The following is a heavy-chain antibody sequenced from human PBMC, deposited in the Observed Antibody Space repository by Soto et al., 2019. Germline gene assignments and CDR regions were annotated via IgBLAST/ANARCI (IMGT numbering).Heavy chain of an antibody. Sequence: ASVKVSCKASGYTFTSYAMHWVRQAPGQRLEWMGWINAGNGNTKYSQKFQGRVTITRDTSASTAYMELSSPRSEDTAVYYCARPPLGSWFDPWGQGTLVTVSS. CDR2: INAGNGNT. D-gene: IGHD2-15*01. J-gene: IGHJ5*02. V-gene: IGHV1-3*01. CDR1: GYTFTSYA. CDR3: ARPPLGSWFDP.